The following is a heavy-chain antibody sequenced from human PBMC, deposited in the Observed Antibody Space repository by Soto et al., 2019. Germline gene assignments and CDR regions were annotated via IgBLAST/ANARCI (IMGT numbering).Heavy chain of an antibody. J-gene: IGHJ3*02. CDR1: GFTFSSYA. Sequence: GGSLRLSCAASGFTFSSYAMSWVRQAPGNGLEWVSVISGSGGSTFYADSVKGRFTISRDNSKNTLDLQMNSLRAEDTAVYYCAKDYYDKSGYYERDAFDIWGQGTMVTVSS. CDR3: AKDYYDKSGYYERDAFDI. D-gene: IGHD3-22*01. V-gene: IGHV3-23*01. CDR2: ISGSGGST.